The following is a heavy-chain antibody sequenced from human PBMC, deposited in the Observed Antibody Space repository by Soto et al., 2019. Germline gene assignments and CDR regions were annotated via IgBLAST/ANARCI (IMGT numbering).Heavy chain of an antibody. CDR3: AKDKPPFGSLGVERGAFDI. V-gene: IGHV3-7*01. D-gene: IGHD3-10*01. J-gene: IGHJ3*02. Sequence: HPGGSLRLSCTASGFTFSNHNFNWVRQAPGKGLEWVANIEQDETQRFYVDSVKGRFTISRDNAKNSLYLQMNSLRVEDTAVYYCAKDKPPFGSLGVERGAFDIWGQGTMVTVSS. CDR2: IEQDETQR. CDR1: GFTFSNHN.